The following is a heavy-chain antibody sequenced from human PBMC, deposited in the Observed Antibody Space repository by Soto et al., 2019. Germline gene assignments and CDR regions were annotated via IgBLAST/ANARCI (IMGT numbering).Heavy chain of an antibody. D-gene: IGHD1-26*01. CDR2: INPNSGGT. J-gene: IGHJ4*02. CDR3: ARGWELIHFYFDS. Sequence: ASVKVSCKASGYTFTGYYMHWVRQAPGQGLEWMGWINPNSGGTNYAQKFQGRVTMTRDTSISTAYMELSRLRTDDSAVYYCARGWELIHFYFDSWGQGTLVTLSS. V-gene: IGHV1-2*02. CDR1: GYTFTGYY.